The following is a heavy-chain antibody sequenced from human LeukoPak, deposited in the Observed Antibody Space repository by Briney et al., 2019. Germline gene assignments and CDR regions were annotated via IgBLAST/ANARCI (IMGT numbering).Heavy chain of an antibody. J-gene: IGHJ4*02. V-gene: IGHV3-30-3*01. Sequence: GRSLRLSCAASGFTFSSYATHWVRQAPGEGLEWVAVISYDGSNKYYADSVKGRFTISRDNSKNTLYLQMNSLRAEDTAVYYCARESDYWGQGTLVTVSS. CDR3: ARESDY. CDR2: ISYDGSNK. CDR1: GFTFSSYA.